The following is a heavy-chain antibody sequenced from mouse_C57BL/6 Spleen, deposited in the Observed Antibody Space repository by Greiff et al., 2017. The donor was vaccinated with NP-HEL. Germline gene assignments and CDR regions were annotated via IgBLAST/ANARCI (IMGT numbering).Heavy chain of an antibody. CDR1: GYTFTDYE. CDR2: IDPETGGP. D-gene: IGHD2-5*01. CDR3: ARAYYSNYGV. J-gene: IGHJ1*03. V-gene: IGHV1-15*01. Sequence: QVQLQQSGAELVRPGASVTLSCKASGYTFTDYEMHWVKQTPVHGLEWIGAIDPETGGPAYNQKFKGKAILTADKSSSTAYMELRSLTSEDSAVYYCARAYYSNYGVWGTGTTVTVSS.